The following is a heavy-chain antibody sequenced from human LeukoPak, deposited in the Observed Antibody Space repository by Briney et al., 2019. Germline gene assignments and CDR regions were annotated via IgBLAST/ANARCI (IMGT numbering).Heavy chain of an antibody. D-gene: IGHD3-10*01. Sequence: GGSLRLSCAASGFTFSNYGMHWVRQAPGKGLEWVANINQDGSEKYYVDSVKGRFTISRDNGKNSLYLQMNTLRAEDTAVYFCVRANYYGSGPFFGSWGQGALVTVSS. J-gene: IGHJ4*02. CDR1: GFTFSNYG. V-gene: IGHV3-7*01. CDR3: VRANYYGSGPFFGS. CDR2: INQDGSEK.